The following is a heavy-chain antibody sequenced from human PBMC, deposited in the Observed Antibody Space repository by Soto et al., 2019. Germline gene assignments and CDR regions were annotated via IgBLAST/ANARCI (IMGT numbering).Heavy chain of an antibody. Sequence: EVQLVESGGGLVQPGGSLRLSCAASGFTFSSYWMHWVRQAPGKGLVWVSRINTDGRSTSYADSVKGRFTISRDNAKNTLYLQMNSLRAEDTAVYYCARVGVGSYHFDFWGQRTLVTVSA. D-gene: IGHD3-10*01. CDR1: GFTFSSYW. V-gene: IGHV3-74*01. J-gene: IGHJ4*02. CDR3: ARVGVGSYHFDF. CDR2: INTDGRST.